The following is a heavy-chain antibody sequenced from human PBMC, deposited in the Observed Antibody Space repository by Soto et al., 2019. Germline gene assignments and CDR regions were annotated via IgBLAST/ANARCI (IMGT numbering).Heavy chain of an antibody. V-gene: IGHV1-2*02. CDR3: ARGVVVVVAVTDYYYGMDV. CDR2: INPNSGGT. CDR1: GYTFTGYY. J-gene: IGHJ6*02. Sequence: GASVKVSCKASGYTFTGYYMHWVRQAPGQGLEWMGWINPNSGGTNYAQKFQGRVTMTRDTSISTAYMELGRLRSDDTAVYYCARGVVVVVAVTDYYYGMDVWGQGTTVTVSS. D-gene: IGHD2-15*01.